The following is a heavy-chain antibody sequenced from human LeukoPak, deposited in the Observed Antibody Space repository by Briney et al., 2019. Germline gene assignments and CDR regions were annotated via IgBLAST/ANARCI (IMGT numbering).Heavy chain of an antibody. CDR3: ARRRGYSSRIDY. J-gene: IGHJ4*02. Sequence: SETLSLTCTVSGGSFSIYYWSWIRQPAGKGLEWIGRIYTSGSTNYNPSLKSRVTMSVDTSKNQFSLKLSSVTAADTAVYYCARRRGYSSRIDYWGQGTLVTVSS. CDR2: IYTSGST. V-gene: IGHV4-4*07. D-gene: IGHD5-18*01. CDR1: GGSFSIYY.